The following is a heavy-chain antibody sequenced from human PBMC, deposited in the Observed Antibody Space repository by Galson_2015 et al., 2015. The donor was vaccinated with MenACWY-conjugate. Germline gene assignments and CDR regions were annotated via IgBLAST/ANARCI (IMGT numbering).Heavy chain of an antibody. CDR2: IRYDGSNK. D-gene: IGHD6-19*01. CDR3: AKDVIRAVTFAFDI. J-gene: IGHJ3*02. Sequence: SGFTFSSYGMHWVRQAPGKGLEWVAFIRYDGSNKYYADSVKGRFTISRDNSKNTLYLQMNSLRAEDTAVYYCAKDVIRAVTFAFDIWGQGTMVTVSS. V-gene: IGHV3-30*02. CDR1: GFTFSSYG.